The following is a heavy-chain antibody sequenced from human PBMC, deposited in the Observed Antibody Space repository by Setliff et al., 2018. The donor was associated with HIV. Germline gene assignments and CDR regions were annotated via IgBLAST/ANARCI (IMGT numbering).Heavy chain of an antibody. CDR2: IYHTGIT. D-gene: IGHD3-10*01. CDR3: ARLSGGMVPNY. CDR1: GGSITRTPYY. V-gene: IGHV4-39*01. J-gene: IGHJ4*02. Sequence: SETLSLTCTVSGGSITRTPYYWGWIRQPPGKGLEWIGSIYHTGITYDNPSLKSRVTISVDTSKNQISLRLSSVTAADTAVYFCARLSGGMVPNYWGQGTLVTSPQ.